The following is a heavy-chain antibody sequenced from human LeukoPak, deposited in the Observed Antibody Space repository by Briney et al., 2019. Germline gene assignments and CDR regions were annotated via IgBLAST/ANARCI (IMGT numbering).Heavy chain of an antibody. CDR1: GFTFSSYG. Sequence: PGGSLRLSCAASGFTFSSYGMHWVRQAPGKGLEWVAVISYDGSNKYYADSVKGRFTISRDNSKNTLYLQMNSLRAEDTAVYYCAKAVSSGWLQHAFDIWGQGTMVTVSS. CDR2: ISYDGSNK. D-gene: IGHD6-19*01. CDR3: AKAVSSGWLQHAFDI. J-gene: IGHJ3*02. V-gene: IGHV3-30*18.